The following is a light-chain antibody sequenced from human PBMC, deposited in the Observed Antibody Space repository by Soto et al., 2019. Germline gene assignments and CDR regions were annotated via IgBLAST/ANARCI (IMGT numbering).Light chain of an antibody. CDR2: ANT. Sequence: QPVLTQPPSVSGAPGQRVTISCTGSSSDIGAGFDVHWYQQLPGTAPKLLIYANTNRPSGVPDRFSGSKSGTSASLAITGLQAEDEADYYCQSYDSSLSGNYVFGTGTKVT. CDR1: SSDIGAGFD. J-gene: IGLJ1*01. V-gene: IGLV1-40*01. CDR3: QSYDSSLSGNYV.